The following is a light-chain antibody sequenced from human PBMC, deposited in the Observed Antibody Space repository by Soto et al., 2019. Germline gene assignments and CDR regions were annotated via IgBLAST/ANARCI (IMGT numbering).Light chain of an antibody. V-gene: IGLV2-14*01. CDR2: DVT. Sequence: QSALTQPASVSGSPGQSIAISCTGTGSDVGDYNYVSWYQQHPGKAPKLMIYDVTNRPSGVSNRFSGSKSGNTASLTISGLQAEDDADYYCTTYTTRSTLVFGTGTKVTVL. CDR3: TTYTTRSTLV. CDR1: GSDVGDYNY. J-gene: IGLJ1*01.